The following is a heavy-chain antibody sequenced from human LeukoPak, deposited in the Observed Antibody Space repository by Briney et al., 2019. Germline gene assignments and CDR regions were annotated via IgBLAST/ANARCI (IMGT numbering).Heavy chain of an antibody. V-gene: IGHV1-2*02. CDR2: INSKSGAT. Sequence: GASVKVSCKSSGYTFTSNYIHWVRQAPGQGLERMGWINSKSGATSYAQTFQGRVTMTRDTSITTAYMELSGLRSDDTAVYYCARGFGSSWFDYWGQGTLVTVSS. D-gene: IGHD6-13*01. J-gene: IGHJ5*01. CDR1: GYTFTSNY. CDR3: ARGFGSSWFDY.